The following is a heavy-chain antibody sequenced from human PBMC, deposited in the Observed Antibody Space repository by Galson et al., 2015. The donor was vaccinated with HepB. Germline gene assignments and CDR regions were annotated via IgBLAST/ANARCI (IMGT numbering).Heavy chain of an antibody. Sequence: SLRLSCAASGFTFSRYCLHWVRQAPGKGLEWVAVISSDGNTQYYADSVRGLFTISRDNSKNTLYLQMNSLRAEDTAVYYCAKETGIAAVDFDYWGQGTLVTVSS. CDR3: AKETGIAAVDFDY. J-gene: IGHJ4*02. V-gene: IGHV3-30*18. D-gene: IGHD6-13*01. CDR2: ISSDGNTQ. CDR1: GFTFSRYC.